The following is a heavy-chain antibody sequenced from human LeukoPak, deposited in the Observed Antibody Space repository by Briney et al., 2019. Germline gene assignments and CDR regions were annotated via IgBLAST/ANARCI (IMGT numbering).Heavy chain of an antibody. CDR1: GFTFSSYA. D-gene: IGHD3-10*01. J-gene: IGHJ4*02. CDR2: ISYDGSNK. V-gene: IGHV3-30*04. CDR3: AGDPLGLLWFGDYFDY. Sequence: PGGSLGLSCAASGFTFSSYAMHWVRQAPGKGLEWVAVISYDGSNKYYADSVKGRFTISRDNSKNTLYLQMNSLRAEDTAVYYCAGDPLGLLWFGDYFDYWGQGTLVTVSS.